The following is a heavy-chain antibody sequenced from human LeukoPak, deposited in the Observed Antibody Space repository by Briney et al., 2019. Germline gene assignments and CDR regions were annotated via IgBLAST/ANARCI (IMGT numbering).Heavy chain of an antibody. CDR3: ARGGYCTNGVCYKYYHYYYMDV. CDR1: GYTFTGYY. D-gene: IGHD2-8*01. J-gene: IGHJ6*03. V-gene: IGHV1-2*02. CDR2: INPNSGGT. Sequence: ASVKVSCKASGYTFTGYYMHWVRQAPGQGLEWMGWINPNSGGTNYAQKFQGRVTMTRDTSISTAYMELSRLRSDDTAVYYCARGGYCTNGVCYKYYHYYYMDVWGKGTTVTVSS.